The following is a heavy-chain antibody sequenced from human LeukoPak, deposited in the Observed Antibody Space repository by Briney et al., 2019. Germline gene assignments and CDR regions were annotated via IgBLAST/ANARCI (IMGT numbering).Heavy chain of an antibody. D-gene: IGHD3-10*01. CDR1: GGSISSGGYY. CDR3: AKSGSYYGSTSG. J-gene: IGHJ4*02. V-gene: IGHV4-31*02. CDR2: SYYSGST. Sequence: SQTLSLTCTVSGGSISSGGYYWSWIRQHPGKGLEWIGYSYYSGSTNYNPSLKSRVTISLDTSKNQFSLKLTSVTAADTAVYYCAKSGSYYGSTSGWGQGTLVTVSP.